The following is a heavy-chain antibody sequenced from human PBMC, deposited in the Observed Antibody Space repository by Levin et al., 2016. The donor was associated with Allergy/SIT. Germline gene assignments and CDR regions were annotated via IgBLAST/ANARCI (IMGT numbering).Heavy chain of an antibody. CDR3: VRSGDRWFDP. CDR2: ISSNGGST. V-gene: IGHV3-64D*06. J-gene: IGHJ5*02. D-gene: IGHD3-22*01. Sequence: WIRQPPGKGLEYVSAISSNGGSTYYADSVKGRFTISRDNSKNTLYLQMSSLRAEDTAVYYCVRSGDRWFDPWGQGTLVTVSS.